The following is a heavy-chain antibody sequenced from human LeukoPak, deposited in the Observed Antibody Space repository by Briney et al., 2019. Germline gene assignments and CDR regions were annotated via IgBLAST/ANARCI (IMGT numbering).Heavy chain of an antibody. D-gene: IGHD3-10*01. J-gene: IGHJ6*03. CDR3: ARASQDEKVTPKSFFGYYYMDV. CDR1: GDSITSYY. Sequence: SETLSLTCTVSGDSITSYYWTWIRQPPGKGLEWIAYIYNTGGATYNASLKSRVTTPVDTSKNQVSLQLTSVTAADTGVYYCARASQDEKVTPKSFFGYYYMDVWGKGTTVTVSS. CDR2: IYNTGGA. V-gene: IGHV4-59*01.